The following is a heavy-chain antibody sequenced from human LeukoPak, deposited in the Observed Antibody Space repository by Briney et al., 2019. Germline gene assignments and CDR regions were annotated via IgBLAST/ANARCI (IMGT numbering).Heavy chain of an antibody. J-gene: IGHJ3*02. CDR3: ARVRYQLLWALDAFDI. V-gene: IGHV1-8*03. Sequence: GASVKVSCKASGYTFTSYDINWVRQATGQGLEWMGWMNPKSGNTGYAQKLQGRVTITRNTSISTAYMELRSLRSEDTAVYYCARVRYQLLWALDAFDIWGQGTMVTVSS. D-gene: IGHD2-2*01. CDR1: GYTFTSYD. CDR2: MNPKSGNT.